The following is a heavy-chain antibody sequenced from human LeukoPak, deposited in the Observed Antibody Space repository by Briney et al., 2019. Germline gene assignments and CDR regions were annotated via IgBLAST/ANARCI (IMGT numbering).Heavy chain of an antibody. J-gene: IGHJ6*02. CDR2: INHSGST. V-gene: IGHV4-34*01. CDR1: GGSFSGYY. CDR3: ARGLTYPYYYYGMDV. Sequence: PSETLSLTYAVYGGSFSGYYWSWIRQPPGKGLEWIGEINHSGSTNYNPSLKSRVTISVDTSKNQFSLKLSSVTAADTAVYYCARGLTYPYYYYGMDVWGQGTTVTVSS.